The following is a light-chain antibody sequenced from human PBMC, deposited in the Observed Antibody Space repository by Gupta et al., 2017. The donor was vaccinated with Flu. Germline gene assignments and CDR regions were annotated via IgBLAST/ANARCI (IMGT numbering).Light chain of an antibody. CDR1: SSDVGGYNY. Sequence: QSALTQPASVSGSPGQSITISCTGTSSDVGGYNYVSWYQQYPGKAPKLMIYEVSNRPSGISNRFSGSKSGNTASLSISGLQAEDEADYYCSSYIRSSSFYVFGTVTKVTVL. CDR3: SSYIRSSSFYV. CDR2: EVS. J-gene: IGLJ1*01. V-gene: IGLV2-14*01.